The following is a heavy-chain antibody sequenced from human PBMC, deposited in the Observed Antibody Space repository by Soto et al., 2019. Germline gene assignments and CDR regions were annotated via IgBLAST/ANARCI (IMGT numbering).Heavy chain of an antibody. CDR2: IYYSGST. J-gene: IGHJ5*02. Sequence: SETLSLTCTVSGGSVSSYYWSWIRHPPGKGLEWIGYIYYSGSTNYNPSLKSRVTISVDTSKNQFSLKLSSVTAADTAVYYCARDLYGSGSYPSRWFDPWGQGTLVTVSS. CDR3: ARDLYGSGSYPSRWFDP. CDR1: GGSVSSYY. V-gene: IGHV4-59*02. D-gene: IGHD3-10*01.